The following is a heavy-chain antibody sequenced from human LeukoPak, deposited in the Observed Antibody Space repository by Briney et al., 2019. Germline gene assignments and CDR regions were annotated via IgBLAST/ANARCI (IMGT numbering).Heavy chain of an antibody. CDR3: ARHGSRAVAGYFDY. CDR2: IYYSGSS. V-gene: IGHV4-59*08. J-gene: IGHJ4*02. CDR1: VDSISSYY. Sequence: SETLSLTCTVSVDSISSYYWSWIRQSPGKGLEWIWYIYYSGSSYYNPFLTSRITIAVDTSKNQFSLRRTSVAAADTAVYCGARHGSRAVAGYFDYWGQGTLVTVSS. D-gene: IGHD6-19*01.